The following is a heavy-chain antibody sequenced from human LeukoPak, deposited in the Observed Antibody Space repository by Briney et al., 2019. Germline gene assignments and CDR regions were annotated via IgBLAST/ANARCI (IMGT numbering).Heavy chain of an antibody. V-gene: IGHV4-39*01. D-gene: IGHD6-13*01. CDR3: ARHYVGYYGSSWYYYGMDV. CDR2: IYYSEST. J-gene: IGHJ6*02. Sequence: PSETLSLTCAVYGGSFSSYYWGWIRQPPGKGLEWIGSIYYSESTYYNPSLKSRVTISVDTSKNQFSLKLSSVTAADTAVYYCARHYVGYYGSSWYYYGMDVWGQGTTVTVSS. CDR1: GGSFSSYY.